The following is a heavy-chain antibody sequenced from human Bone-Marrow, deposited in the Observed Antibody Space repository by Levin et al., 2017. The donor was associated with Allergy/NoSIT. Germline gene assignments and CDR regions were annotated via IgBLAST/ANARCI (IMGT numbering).Heavy chain of an antibody. CDR3: ASMTTVTKTYYFDF. CDR2: IYSTGST. D-gene: IGHD4-17*01. Sequence: PSETLSLTCTVSGYSINSGYSWGWVRQPPGKGLEWLGSIYSTGSTYYSPSLRSRVTISIRTSKNQFSLKLTSVTAADTAVYYCASMTTVTKTYYFDFWGRGTPVTVSS. CDR1: GYSINSGYS. J-gene: IGHJ4*02. V-gene: IGHV4-38-2*02.